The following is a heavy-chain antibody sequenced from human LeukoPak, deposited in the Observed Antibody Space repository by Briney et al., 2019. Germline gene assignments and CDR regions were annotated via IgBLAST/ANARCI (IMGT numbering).Heavy chain of an antibody. D-gene: IGHD3-3*01. CDR3: ATTGIFGAAKGYFDY. Sequence: ASVKVSCKASGYTFTGYYMHWVRQAPGQGLEWMGRINPNSGGTNYAQKFQGRVTMTRDTSISTAYMELSRLRSDDTAVYYCATTGIFGAAKGYFDYWGQGTLVTVSS. J-gene: IGHJ4*02. CDR2: INPNSGGT. CDR1: GYTFTGYY. V-gene: IGHV1-2*06.